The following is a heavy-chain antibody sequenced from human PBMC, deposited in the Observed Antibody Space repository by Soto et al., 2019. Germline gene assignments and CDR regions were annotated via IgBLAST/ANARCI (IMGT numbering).Heavy chain of an antibody. CDR2: IYYSGST. CDR3: ARKFLTSGNSNWFDP. CDR1: GGSISSYY. V-gene: IGHV4-59*01. Sequence: SETLSLFCTVSGGSISSYYWSWIRQPPGKGLEWIGYIYYSGSTNYNPSLKSRVTISVDTSKNQFSLKLSSVTAADTALYYCARKFLTSGNSNWFDPWGQGTLVTVSS. D-gene: IGHD3-22*01. J-gene: IGHJ5*01.